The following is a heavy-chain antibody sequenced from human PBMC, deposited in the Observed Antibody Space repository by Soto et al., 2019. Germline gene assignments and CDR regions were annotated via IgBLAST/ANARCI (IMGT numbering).Heavy chain of an antibody. CDR3: ARVGPGGQLVNYYYYGMDV. D-gene: IGHD6-6*01. CDR1: GGTFSSYA. V-gene: IGHV1-69*13. J-gene: IGHJ6*02. Sequence: SVKVSCKASGGTFSSYAISWVRQAPGRGLEWMGGIIPIFGTANYAQKFQGRVTITADESTSTAYMELSSLRSEDTAVYYCARVGPGGQLVNYYYYGMDVWGQGTTVTVSS. CDR2: IIPIFGTA.